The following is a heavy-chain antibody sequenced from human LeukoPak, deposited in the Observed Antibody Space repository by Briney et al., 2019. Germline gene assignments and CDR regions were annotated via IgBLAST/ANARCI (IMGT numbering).Heavy chain of an antibody. D-gene: IGHD3-10*01. J-gene: IGHJ4*02. Sequence: ASVKVSCKASGYTFTSYAKHWVRQAPGQRLEWMGWINAGNGNTKYSQKFQGRVTITRDTSASTAYMELSSLRSEDTAVYYCARGWLGFGATVKVYDYWGQGTLVTVSS. CDR3: ARGWLGFGATVKVYDY. CDR2: INAGNGNT. V-gene: IGHV1-3*01. CDR1: GYTFTSYA.